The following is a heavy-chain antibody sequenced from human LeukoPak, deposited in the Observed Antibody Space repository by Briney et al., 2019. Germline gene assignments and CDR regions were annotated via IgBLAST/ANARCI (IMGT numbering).Heavy chain of an antibody. D-gene: IGHD5-24*01. CDR2: ISAYNGNT. Sequence: ASVKVSCKASGYTFTSHNINWVRQAPGQGLEWMGWISAYNGNTNYAQKLQGRVTMTTDTSTSTAYMELRSLISDDTAVYYCARRDGYNPDHWGQGTLVAVSS. CDR1: GYTFTSHN. V-gene: IGHV1-18*01. CDR3: ARRDGYNPDH. J-gene: IGHJ4*02.